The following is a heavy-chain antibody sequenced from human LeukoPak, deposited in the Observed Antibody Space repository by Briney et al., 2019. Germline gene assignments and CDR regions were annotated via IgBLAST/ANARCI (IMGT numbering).Heavy chain of an antibody. CDR3: AGGLLGYCSGGSCPPKRLDY. V-gene: IGHV4-34*01. Sequence: SETLSLTCAVYGGSFSGYYWSWIRQPPGKGLEWMGEINHSGSTNYNPSLKSRVTISVDTSKNQFSLKLSSVTAADTAVYYCAGGLLGYCSGGSCPPKRLDYWGQGTLVTVSS. D-gene: IGHD2-15*01. CDR1: GGSFSGYY. J-gene: IGHJ4*02. CDR2: INHSGST.